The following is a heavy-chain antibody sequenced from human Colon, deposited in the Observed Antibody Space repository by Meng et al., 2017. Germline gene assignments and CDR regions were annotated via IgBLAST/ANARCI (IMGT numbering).Heavy chain of an antibody. CDR2: IYHSGTT. Sequence: SETLSLTCAVSGYSVSSGYYWGWIRQPPGKGLEWIGSIYHSGTTYYNPSLKSRVTTSVDTSKNQFSLKLSSVTAADTAVYYCARGEGYYDSSGLNWFDPWGQGTLVTVSS. J-gene: IGHJ5*02. CDR3: ARGEGYYDSSGLNWFDP. CDR1: GYSVSSGYY. V-gene: IGHV4-38-2*01. D-gene: IGHD3-22*01.